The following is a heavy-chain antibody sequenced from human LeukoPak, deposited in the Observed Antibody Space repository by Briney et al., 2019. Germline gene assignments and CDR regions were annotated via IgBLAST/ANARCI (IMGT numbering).Heavy chain of an antibody. D-gene: IGHD2-2*01. J-gene: IGHJ4*02. CDR1: GFTFSSYW. CDR3: ARFLNYCSSTSCDVRVFDY. V-gene: IGHV3-74*01. CDR2: INSDGSST. Sequence: PGGSLSLSGAASGFTFSSYWMHWLRQAPGKGLVWVSSINSDGSSTSYADSVKGRFTISRDNAKNTLYLQMNSLRAEDTAVYYCARFLNYCSSTSCDVRVFDYWGQGTLVTVSS.